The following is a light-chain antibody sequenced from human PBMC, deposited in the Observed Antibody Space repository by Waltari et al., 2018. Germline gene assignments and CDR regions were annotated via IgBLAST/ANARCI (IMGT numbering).Light chain of an antibody. Sequence: QSALTQPPSASGSPGQSVTISCTGTSSDVGGYNYVSWYQQHPGKAPKLLIYEVSERPSGVPDRFSGSQSGNTASLTVSGLQAEDEADYYCSSYAGSNNLVFGGGTKLTVL. CDR3: SSYAGSNNLV. J-gene: IGLJ2*01. V-gene: IGLV2-8*01. CDR2: EVS. CDR1: SSDVGGYNY.